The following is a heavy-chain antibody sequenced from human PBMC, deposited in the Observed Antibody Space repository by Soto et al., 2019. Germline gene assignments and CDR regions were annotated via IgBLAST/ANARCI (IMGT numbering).Heavy chain of an antibody. V-gene: IGHV1-69*13. J-gene: IGHJ5*02. CDR1: GGTFSSYA. Sequence: SVKVSCKASGGTFSSYAISWVRQAPGQGLEWMGGIIPIFGTANYAQKFQGRVTITADESTSTAYMELSSLRSEDTAVYYCARETEHYYGSGSYSRWFDPWGQGTLVTV. CDR2: IIPIFGTA. CDR3: ARETEHYYGSGSYSRWFDP. D-gene: IGHD3-10*01.